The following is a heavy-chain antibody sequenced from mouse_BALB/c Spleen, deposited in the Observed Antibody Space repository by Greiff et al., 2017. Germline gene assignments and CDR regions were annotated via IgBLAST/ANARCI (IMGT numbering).Heavy chain of an antibody. CDR1: GFSLTSYD. Sequence: VQLVESGPGLVAPSQSLSITCTVSGFSLTSYDISWIRQPPGKGLEWLGVIWTGGGTNYNSAFMSRLSISKDNSKSQVFLKMNSLQTDDTAIYYCVRDGDDYDAWFAYWGQGTLVTVSA. D-gene: IGHD2-4*01. CDR2: IWTGGGT. CDR3: VRDGDDYDAWFAY. V-gene: IGHV2-9-2*01. J-gene: IGHJ3*01.